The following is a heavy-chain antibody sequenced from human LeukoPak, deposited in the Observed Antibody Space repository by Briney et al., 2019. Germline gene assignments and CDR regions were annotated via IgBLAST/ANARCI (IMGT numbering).Heavy chain of an antibody. CDR2: ISYDESNK. J-gene: IGHJ6*02. D-gene: IGHD6-6*01. CDR3: ARDDRSIAARRYYYYGMDV. CDR1: GFTFSSYG. V-gene: IGHV3-30*03. Sequence: PGGSLRLSCAASGFTFSSYGMYWVRQAPGKGLEWVALISYDESNKYYADSVKGRFTISRDNSKNTLYLQMNSLRAEDTAVYYCARDDRSIAARRYYYYGMDVWGQGTTVTVSS.